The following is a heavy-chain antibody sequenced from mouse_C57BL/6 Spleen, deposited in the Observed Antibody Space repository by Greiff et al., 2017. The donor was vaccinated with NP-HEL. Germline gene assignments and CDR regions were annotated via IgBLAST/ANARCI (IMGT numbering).Heavy chain of an antibody. CDR3: TTGYDGYYRIAY. J-gene: IGHJ3*01. V-gene: IGHV14-4*01. Sequence: EVQLQQSGAELVRPGASVKLSCTASGFNIKDDYMHWVKQRPEQGLEWIGWIDPENGDTEYASKFQGKATITADTSSNTAYLQLSSLTSEDTAVYDCTTGYDGYYRIAYWGQGTLVTVSA. D-gene: IGHD2-3*01. CDR1: GFNIKDDY. CDR2: IDPENGDT.